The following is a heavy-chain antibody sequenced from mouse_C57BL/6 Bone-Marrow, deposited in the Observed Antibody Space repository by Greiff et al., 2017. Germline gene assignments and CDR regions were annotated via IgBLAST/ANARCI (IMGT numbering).Heavy chain of an antibody. CDR3: ARHDWDVWFAY. J-gene: IGHJ3*01. Sequence: EVQRVESGGGLVQPGESLKLSCESNEYEFTSHDMSWVRKTPEKSLELVAAINSDGGSTYYQDTMERRFIISRDNTKKTLYLQMSSLRSEDTALYYCARHDWDVWFAYWGQGTLVTVSA. CDR2: INSDGGST. CDR1: EYEFTSHD. V-gene: IGHV5-2*01. D-gene: IGHD4-1*01.